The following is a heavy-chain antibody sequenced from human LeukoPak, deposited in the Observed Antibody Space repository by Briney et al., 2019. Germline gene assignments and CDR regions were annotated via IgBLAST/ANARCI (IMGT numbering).Heavy chain of an antibody. CDR3: ARDSGPIRGALDI. V-gene: IGHV1-2*02. CDR1: GYTVTDYY. CDR2: INPASGET. J-gene: IGHJ3*02. D-gene: IGHD3-10*01. Sequence: ASVKASCKASGYTVTDYYIHWVRQTPGQGLEWMGWINPASGETRSSEKFQGRVTMTRDTSITTVYMELNTLRSDDTALYYCARDSGPIRGALDIWGQGTMLFVSS.